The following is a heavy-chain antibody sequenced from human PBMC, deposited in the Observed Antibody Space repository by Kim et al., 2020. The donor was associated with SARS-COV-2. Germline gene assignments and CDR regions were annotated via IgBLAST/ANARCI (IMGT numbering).Heavy chain of an antibody. D-gene: IGHD6-19*01. CDR3: AKLGSGWPRYYFDY. Sequence: ADSVKGRFTISRDNTKNTLYLQMNSLRAEDTAVYYCAKLGSGWPRYYFDYWGQGTLVTVSS. J-gene: IGHJ4*02. V-gene: IGHV3-23*01.